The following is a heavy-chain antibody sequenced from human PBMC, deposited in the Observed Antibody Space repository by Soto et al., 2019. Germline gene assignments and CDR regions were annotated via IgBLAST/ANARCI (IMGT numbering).Heavy chain of an antibody. V-gene: IGHV4-34*01. J-gene: IGHJ1*01. CDR3: ASIRRGVMQH. CDR2: INHSGST. Sequence: SETLSLTCAVYGGSFSGYYWSWIRQPPGKGLEWIGEINHSGSTNYNPSLKSRVTISVDTSKNQFSLKLSSVTAADTAVYYCASIRRGVMQHWGQGTLVTVSS. D-gene: IGHD3-10*01. CDR1: GGSFSGYY.